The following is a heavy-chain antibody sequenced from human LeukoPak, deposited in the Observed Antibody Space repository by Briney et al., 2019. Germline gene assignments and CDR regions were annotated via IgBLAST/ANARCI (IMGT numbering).Heavy chain of an antibody. CDR3: AKDYRGSGEVGETGPLDY. J-gene: IGHJ4*02. Sequence: PGGSLRLSCTASGLTFSNYAMSWVRQAPAKGLEWVAGIDQSGGYIHYADSVKGRFTISRDNSKNTLHLQMSSLRAEDTAVYYCAKDYRGSGEVGETGPLDYWGRGTLVTVSS. D-gene: IGHD1-14*01. CDR2: IDQSGGYI. V-gene: IGHV3-23*01. CDR1: GLTFSNYA.